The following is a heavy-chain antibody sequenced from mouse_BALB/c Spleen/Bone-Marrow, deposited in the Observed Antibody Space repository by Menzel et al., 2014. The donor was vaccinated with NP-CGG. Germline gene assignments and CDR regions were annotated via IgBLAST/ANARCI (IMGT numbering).Heavy chain of an antibody. V-gene: IGHV1-9*01. CDR1: GYTFSNYW. J-gene: IGHJ2*01. Sequence: VQLQQSGAELMKPGASVKISCTATGYTFSNYWMEWVKQRPGHGLEWIGEILPGSGSTNYNEKFTGKATFTADTSSNTAYLQLSSLTSADSAGYYCASGDYFDYWGQGTTLTVSS. CDR2: ILPGSGST. CDR3: ASGDYFDY.